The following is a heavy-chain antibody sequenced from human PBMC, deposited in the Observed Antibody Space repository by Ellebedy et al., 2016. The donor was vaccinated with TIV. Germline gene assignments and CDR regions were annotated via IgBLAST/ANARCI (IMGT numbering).Heavy chain of an antibody. J-gene: IGHJ3*01. CDR2: IKSKTDGGTT. CDR3: ATASGSSALDF. Sequence: PGGSLRLSCAASGFTFSNAWMTWVRQAPGKGLEWVGRIKSKTDGGTTYYAAPVKRRFTISRDDSKNTLHLQMNSLKTWDTAIYYCATASGSSALDFWGQGTMVTVSS. V-gene: IGHV3-15*01. CDR1: GFTFSNAW. D-gene: IGHD3-10*01.